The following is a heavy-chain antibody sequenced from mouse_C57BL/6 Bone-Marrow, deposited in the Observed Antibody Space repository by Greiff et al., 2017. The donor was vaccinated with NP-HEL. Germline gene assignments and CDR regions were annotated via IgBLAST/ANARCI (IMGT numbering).Heavy chain of an antibody. CDR3: ARDPFYYYGSSPWFAY. D-gene: IGHD1-1*01. Sequence: EVQLVESGGGLVKPGGSLKLSCAASGFTFSSYAMSWVRQTPEKRLEWVATISDGGSYTYYPDNVKGRFTISRDNAKNNLYLQMSHLKSEDTAMYYCARDPFYYYGSSPWFAYWGQGTLVTVSA. CDR2: ISDGGSYT. J-gene: IGHJ3*01. V-gene: IGHV5-4*01. CDR1: GFTFSSYA.